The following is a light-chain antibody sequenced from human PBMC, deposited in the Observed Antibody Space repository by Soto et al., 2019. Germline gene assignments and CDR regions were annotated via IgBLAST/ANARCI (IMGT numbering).Light chain of an antibody. Sequence: DIQMTQSPSHVSASVGVRVSITCRASQDIRSWLAWYQQRPGKAPKLLIYAATILQSGVPSRFSGSGSGTAFTLTISNLQPEDFASYFCQQANSFPLTFGGGTKVDIK. V-gene: IGKV1-12*01. CDR3: QQANSFPLT. J-gene: IGKJ4*01. CDR2: AAT. CDR1: QDIRSW.